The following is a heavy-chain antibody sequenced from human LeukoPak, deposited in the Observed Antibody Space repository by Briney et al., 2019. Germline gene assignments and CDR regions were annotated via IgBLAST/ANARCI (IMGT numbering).Heavy chain of an antibody. CDR3: ARASGSYINY. J-gene: IGHJ4*02. D-gene: IGHD1-26*01. CDR1: GFIFSDYY. CDR2: ISSRGITI. Sequence: PGGSLRLSCAASGFIFSDYYMSWIRQAPGKGPEWVSYISSRGITIDYADSVKGRFTISRDNAKNSLYLQMNSLRDEDTAVYYCARASGSYINYWGQGTLVTVSS. V-gene: IGHV3-11*04.